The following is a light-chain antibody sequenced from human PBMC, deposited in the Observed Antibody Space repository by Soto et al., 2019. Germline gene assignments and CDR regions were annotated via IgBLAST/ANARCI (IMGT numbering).Light chain of an antibody. CDR2: ATS. Sequence: EIVLTQSPGTLSLSPGERATLSCRASQSVSSIYLAWYQQKPGQAPSLLIYATSSRATGIPDRFSGSGSGTGFSLTISRLEPEDFAVYYCQQYGSSPITFGQGTRLEIK. CDR1: QSVSSIY. V-gene: IGKV3-20*01. CDR3: QQYGSSPIT. J-gene: IGKJ5*01.